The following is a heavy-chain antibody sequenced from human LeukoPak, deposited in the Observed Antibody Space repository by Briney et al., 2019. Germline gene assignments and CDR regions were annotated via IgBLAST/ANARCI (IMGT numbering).Heavy chain of an antibody. V-gene: IGHV1-18*01. Sequence: ASVKVSCKASGYTFTSYGISWVRQAPGQGLEWMGWISTYRGSTNYAQKFQGRVTMTTDTSTKTVYMELRSLRSDDTAVYYCARGMGMGWEAPGYMDVWGKGTTVTISS. CDR2: ISTYRGST. D-gene: IGHD1-26*01. CDR3: ARGMGMGWEAPGYMDV. CDR1: GYTFTSYG. J-gene: IGHJ6*03.